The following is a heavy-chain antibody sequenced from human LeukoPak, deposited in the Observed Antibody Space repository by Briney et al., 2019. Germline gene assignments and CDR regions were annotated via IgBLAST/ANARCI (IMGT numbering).Heavy chain of an antibody. Sequence: PGGSLRLSCAASGFTFSSYAMHWVRQAPGKGLEWVAVISYDGSNKYYADSVKGRFTISRDNSKNTLYLQMNSLRAEDTAVYYCARENGPEYSYAWVYWGQGTLVTVSS. J-gene: IGHJ4*02. V-gene: IGHV3-30*04. CDR1: GFTFSSYA. CDR3: ARENGPEYSYAWVY. CDR2: ISYDGSNK. D-gene: IGHD5-18*01.